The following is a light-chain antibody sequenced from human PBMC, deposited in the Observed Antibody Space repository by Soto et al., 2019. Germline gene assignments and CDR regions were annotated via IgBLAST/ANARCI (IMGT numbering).Light chain of an antibody. J-gene: IGKJ1*01. CDR1: QSISSY. CDR3: QQSYSTPRWT. Sequence: DIQVTQSPSSLSASVGDRVTIXCXXSQSISSYLNWYQQKPGKAPKLLIYAASSLQSGVPSRFSGSGSGTDFTLTISSLQPEDFATYYCQQSYSTPRWTFGQGTKVDI. CDR2: AAS. V-gene: IGKV1-39*01.